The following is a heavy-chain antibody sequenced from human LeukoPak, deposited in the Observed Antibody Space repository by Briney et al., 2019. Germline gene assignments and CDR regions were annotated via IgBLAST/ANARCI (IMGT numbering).Heavy chain of an antibody. Sequence: SQTLSLTCAVSGGSISSGGYSWSWIRQPPGKGLEWIGYIYHSGSTYYNPSLKSRVTISVDRSKNQFSLKLSSVTAADTAVYYCARVLLGYFDLWGRDTLVTVSS. CDR2: IYHSGST. J-gene: IGHJ2*01. CDR1: GGSISSGGYS. CDR3: ARVLLGYFDL. D-gene: IGHD3-3*01. V-gene: IGHV4-30-2*01.